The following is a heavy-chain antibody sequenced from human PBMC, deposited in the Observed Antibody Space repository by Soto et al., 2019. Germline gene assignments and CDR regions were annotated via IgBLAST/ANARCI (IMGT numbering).Heavy chain of an antibody. J-gene: IGHJ4*02. V-gene: IGHV3-30-3*01. CDR3: ARDAGAYYDFWSGYYTSLDY. Sequence: QVQLVESGGGVVQPGRSLRLSCAASGFTFSSYAMHWVRQAPGKGLEWVAVISYDGSNKYYADSVKGRFTISRDNSKNTLYLQMNSLRAEDTAVYYCARDAGAYYDFWSGYYTSLDYWGQGTLVTVSS. D-gene: IGHD3-3*01. CDR1: GFTFSSYA. CDR2: ISYDGSNK.